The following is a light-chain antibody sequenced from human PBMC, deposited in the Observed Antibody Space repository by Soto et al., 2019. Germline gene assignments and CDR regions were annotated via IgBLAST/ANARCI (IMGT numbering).Light chain of an antibody. J-gene: IGKJ1*01. CDR3: QQYYSYPRK. Sequence: AIRMTQSPSSLSASTGDRVTITCRASQGISSYLAWYQQKPGTAPKLLIYAASTLQSGVPSRFSGSGSGTDFTLTISCLQSEDFATYYCQQYYSYPRKFGQGTKVEIK. CDR1: QGISSY. V-gene: IGKV1-8*01. CDR2: AAS.